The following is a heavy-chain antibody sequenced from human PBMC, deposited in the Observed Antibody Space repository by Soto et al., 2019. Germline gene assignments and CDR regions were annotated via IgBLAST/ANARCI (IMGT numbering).Heavy chain of an antibody. CDR3: ARDPDSSGYYYFDY. D-gene: IGHD3-22*01. V-gene: IGHV3-66*01. CDR1: GFTVSTNY. CDR2: IYSDGNT. Sequence: PGGSLRLSCVVSGFTVSTNYMGWVRQAPGKGLEWVSSIYSDGNTYYAASVQGRFAISRDNSKNTLYLQMGSLRAEDMAVYYCARDPDSSGYYYFDYWGQGTLVTVSS. J-gene: IGHJ4*02.